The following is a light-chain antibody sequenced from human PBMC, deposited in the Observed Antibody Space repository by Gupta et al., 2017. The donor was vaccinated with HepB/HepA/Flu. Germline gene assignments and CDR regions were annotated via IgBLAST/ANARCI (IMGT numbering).Light chain of an antibody. CDR3: QQSLSLPYT. CDR2: AAS. CDR1: QTISTC. Sequence: DIQMTQSPSSLSASVGDSVTITCRASQTISTCLDWYQQKPGKAPKILIYAASSLQSGVPSKFSGSGAGTEVTLTISSMQPEDFAIDYCQQSLSLPYTFGPGTRVDIK. J-gene: IGKJ3*01. V-gene: IGKV1-39*01.